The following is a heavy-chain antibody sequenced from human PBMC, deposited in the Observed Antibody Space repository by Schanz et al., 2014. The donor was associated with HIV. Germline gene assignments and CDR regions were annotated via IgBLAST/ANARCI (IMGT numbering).Heavy chain of an antibody. CDR2: MSYDGIRK. CDR1: GFTFGDYP. V-gene: IGHV3-30*04. Sequence: QLVESGGGLIEPGRSLRLSCITSGFTFGDYPMSWFRQAPGKGLEWVAVMSYDGIRKNYADSVKGRFTISRDNSKNTLNLQMKSLRAEDTAVYYCAKDRNWYDDRYRGKGNYYYYYGMDVWGQGTTVTVSS. CDR3: AKDRNWYDDRYRGKGNYYYYYGMDV. J-gene: IGHJ6*02. D-gene: IGHD3-16*01.